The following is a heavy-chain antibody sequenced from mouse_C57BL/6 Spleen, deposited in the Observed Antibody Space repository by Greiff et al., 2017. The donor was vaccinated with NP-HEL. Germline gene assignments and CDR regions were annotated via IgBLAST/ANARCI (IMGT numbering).Heavy chain of an antibody. J-gene: IGHJ4*01. Sequence: VQLQQSGAELVKPGASVKLSCKASGYTFTSYWMHWVKQRPGQGLEWIGMIHPNSGSTNYNEKFKSKATLTVDKSSSTAYMQLSSLTSEDSAVYYCARGHYYGSSMDYWGQGTSVTVSS. CDR1: GYTFTSYW. CDR2: IHPNSGST. D-gene: IGHD1-1*01. V-gene: IGHV1-64*01. CDR3: ARGHYYGSSMDY.